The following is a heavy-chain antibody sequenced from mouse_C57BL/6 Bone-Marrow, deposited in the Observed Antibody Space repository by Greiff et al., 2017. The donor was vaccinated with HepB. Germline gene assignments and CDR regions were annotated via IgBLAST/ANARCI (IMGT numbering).Heavy chain of an antibody. D-gene: IGHD1-1*01. J-gene: IGHJ3*01. CDR1: GYTFTNYW. CDR2: IYPGGGYT. CDR3: ARGGAYYGSIWFAY. V-gene: IGHV1-63*01. Sequence: QVQQQQSGAELVRPGTSVKMSCKASGYTFTNYWIGWAKQRPGHGLEWIGDIYPGGGYTNYNEKFKGKATLTADKSSSTAYMQFSSLTSEDSAIYYCARGGAYYGSIWFAYWGQGTLVTVSA.